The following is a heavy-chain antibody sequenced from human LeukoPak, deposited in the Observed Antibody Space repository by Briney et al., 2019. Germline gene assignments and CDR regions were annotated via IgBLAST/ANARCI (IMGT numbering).Heavy chain of an antibody. V-gene: IGHV3-9*03. D-gene: IGHD4-11*01. CDR1: GFTLDDYA. J-gene: IGHJ4*02. CDR3: SKGIFAVTTTPFDY. Sequence: GRSLRLSCAASGFTLDDYAMHWVRQAPGKGLEWVSGISWNIGNTGYAGSMKGRFTISRDNSKNPLCLQMNSLRAEELVFTYWSKGIFAVTTTPFDYWGQGTLVTVSS. CDR2: ISWNIGNT.